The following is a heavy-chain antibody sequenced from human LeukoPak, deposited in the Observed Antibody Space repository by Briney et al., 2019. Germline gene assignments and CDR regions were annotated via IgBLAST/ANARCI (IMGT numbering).Heavy chain of an antibody. CDR2: IIPIFGTA. CDR1: GGTFSSYA. V-gene: IGHV1-69*13. J-gene: IGHJ4*02. D-gene: IGHD3-22*01. CDR3: ARWGTRSPYEGYYDSSGYTT. Sequence: SVKVSCKASGGTFSSYAISWVRQAPGQGLEWMGGIIPIFGTANYAQKFQGRVTITADESTSTAYMELSSLRSEDTAVYYCARWGTRSPYEGYYDSSGYTTWGQGTLVTVSS.